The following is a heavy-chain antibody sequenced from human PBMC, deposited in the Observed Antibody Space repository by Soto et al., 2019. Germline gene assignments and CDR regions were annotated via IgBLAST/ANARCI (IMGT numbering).Heavy chain of an antibody. J-gene: IGHJ5*02. CDR3: ARGIATGPLDP. CDR1: GYTFTRYT. Sequence: QVQLVQSGAEVKKPGASVKISCKACGYTFTRYTVNWVRQAPGQRLEWMGWINPDNGNTKSSQKFQDRVIITRDTSASAAYMDLSSLRSDDTVVYYCARGIATGPLDPWGQGTLVTVSS. CDR2: INPDNGNT. D-gene: IGHD2-15*01. V-gene: IGHV1-3*01.